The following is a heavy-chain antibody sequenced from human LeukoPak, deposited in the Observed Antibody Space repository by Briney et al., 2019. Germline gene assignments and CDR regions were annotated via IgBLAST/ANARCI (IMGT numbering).Heavy chain of an antibody. Sequence: SGGSLRLSCAASGFTFSSYAMHWVRQAPGKGLEWVAVISYDGSNKYYADSVKGRFTISRDNSKNTLYLQMNSLRAEDTAVYYCARPHSSGYPPFDPWGQGTLVTVSS. D-gene: IGHD3-22*01. V-gene: IGHV3-30-3*01. CDR2: ISYDGSNK. J-gene: IGHJ5*02. CDR1: GFTFSSYA. CDR3: ARPHSSGYPPFDP.